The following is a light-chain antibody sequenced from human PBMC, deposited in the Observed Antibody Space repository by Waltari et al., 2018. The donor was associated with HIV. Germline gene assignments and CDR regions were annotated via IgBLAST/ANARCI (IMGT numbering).Light chain of an antibody. Sequence: SSELTQDPAVSVALGQTVRITCQGDSLRSYYASWYQPKPGQAPVLVIYGKNNRPSGIPDRFSGSSSGNTASLTITGAQAEDEADYYCNSRDSSGNLVVFGGGTKLTVL. CDR1: SLRSYY. V-gene: IGLV3-19*01. CDR2: GKN. CDR3: NSRDSSGNLVV. J-gene: IGLJ2*01.